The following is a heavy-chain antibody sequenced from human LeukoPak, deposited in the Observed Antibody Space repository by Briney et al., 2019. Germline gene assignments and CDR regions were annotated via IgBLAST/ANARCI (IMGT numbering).Heavy chain of an antibody. V-gene: IGHV4-4*07. Sequence: PSETLSLTCTVSGGSISSYYWSWIRQPAGKGLEWIGRIYTSGSTNYNPSLKSRVTMSVDTSKNQFSLKLSSMTAADTAVYYCARGPRLAPVRVFDYWGQGTLVTVSS. CDR2: IYTSGST. CDR3: ARGPRLAPVRVFDY. D-gene: IGHD3-10*01. CDR1: GGSISSYY. J-gene: IGHJ4*02.